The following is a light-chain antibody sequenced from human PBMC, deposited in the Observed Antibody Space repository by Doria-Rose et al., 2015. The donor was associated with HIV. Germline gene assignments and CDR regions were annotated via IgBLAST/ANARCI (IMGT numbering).Light chain of an antibody. CDR1: QSINTY. Sequence: TQSPSSLSASVGDRVTITCRASQSINTYLNWHQQKPGKAPKLMIYAASTLQSGVPSRFSGSGSGTGFTLTISSLQPEDFASYYCQQSYSNIRTFGGGTMVEMK. V-gene: IGKV1-39*01. J-gene: IGKJ4*01. CDR2: AAS. CDR3: QQSYSNIRT.